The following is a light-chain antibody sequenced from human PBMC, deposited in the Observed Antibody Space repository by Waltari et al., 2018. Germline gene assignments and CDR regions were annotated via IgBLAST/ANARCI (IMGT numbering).Light chain of an antibody. V-gene: IGKV1-13*02. CDR3: QQGNSNPYS. CDR1: QGISSY. J-gene: IGKJ2*03. Sequence: IQMSQSPSSLSASVGDRVTITCRASQGISSYLNWYQQKQGKAPKLLIYYANSLASGVPSRFSGSGSGTEFTLTISSLQPEDFATYYCQQGNSNPYSFGQGTKVEIK. CDR2: YAN.